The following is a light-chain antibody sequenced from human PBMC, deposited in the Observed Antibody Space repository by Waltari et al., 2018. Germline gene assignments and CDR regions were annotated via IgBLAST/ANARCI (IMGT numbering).Light chain of an antibody. CDR1: RDSIASIY. V-gene: IGLV6-57*03. J-gene: IGLJ2*01. CDR2: EDN. CDR3: QSYDSDEGVV. Sequence: SLLTQPHSVSESPGKTVTISCTRTRDSIASIYVPCYQQRPGSAPTTVIFEDNQRPSGVPDRISASIDTSSNSASLTISGLKTEDEALYYCQSYDSDEGVVFGGGTKLTVL.